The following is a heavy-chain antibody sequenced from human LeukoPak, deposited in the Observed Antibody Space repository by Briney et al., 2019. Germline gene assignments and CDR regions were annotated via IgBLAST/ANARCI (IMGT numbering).Heavy chain of an antibody. D-gene: IGHD3-3*01. CDR3: ARWSGYPHDYYYYGMDV. J-gene: IGHJ6*02. Sequence: SETLSLTCTVSGGSISSGGYYWSWIRQHPGKGLEWIGYIYYSGSTYYNLSLKSRVTISVDTSKNQFSLKLSSVTAADTAVYYCARWSGYPHDYYYYGMDVWGQGTTVTVSS. CDR2: IYYSGST. CDR1: GGSISSGGYY. V-gene: IGHV4-31*03.